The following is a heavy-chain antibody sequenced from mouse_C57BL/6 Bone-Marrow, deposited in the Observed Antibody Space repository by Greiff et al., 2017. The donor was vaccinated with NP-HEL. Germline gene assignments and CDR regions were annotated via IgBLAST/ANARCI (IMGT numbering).Heavy chain of an antibody. D-gene: IGHD4-1*01. CDR2: SRNKANDYTT. J-gene: IGHJ1*03. Sequence: EVKLMESGGGLVQSGRSLRLSCATSGFTFSDFYMEWVRQAPGKGLEWIAASRNKANDYTTEYSASVKGRFIVSRDTSQSILYLQMNALRAEDTAIYYCARDALTGTYFDVWGTGTTVTVSS. CDR1: GFTFSDFY. CDR3: ARDALTGTYFDV. V-gene: IGHV7-1*01.